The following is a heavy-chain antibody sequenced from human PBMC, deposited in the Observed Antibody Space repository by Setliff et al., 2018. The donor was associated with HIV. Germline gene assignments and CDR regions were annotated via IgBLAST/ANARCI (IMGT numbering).Heavy chain of an antibody. V-gene: IGHV3-21*01. CDR2: ISFGGSDT. D-gene: IGHD3-22*01. CDR3: AREDSSGYSFNV. CDR1: GFTFSRYT. J-gene: IGHJ3*01. Sequence: GGSLRLSCAASGFTFSRYTMNGVRQAPGMGLDWVSSISFGGSDTHYTDSVKGRFYISRDNAKNSLYLQMNSLRVEDTAVYYCAREDSSGYSFNVWGQGTMVTVSS.